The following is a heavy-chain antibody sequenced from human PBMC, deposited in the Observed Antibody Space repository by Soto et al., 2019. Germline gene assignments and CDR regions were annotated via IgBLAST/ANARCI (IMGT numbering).Heavy chain of an antibody. Sequence: SETLSLTCTVSGGSISSSSYYWGWIRQPPGKGLEWIGSIYYSGSTYYNPSLKSRVTISVDTSKNQFSLKLSSVTAADTAVYYCARGALRLGELSFPHNWFDPWGQGTLVTSPQ. CDR3: ARGALRLGELSFPHNWFDP. CDR2: IYYSGST. CDR1: GGSISSSSYY. J-gene: IGHJ5*02. D-gene: IGHD3-16*02. V-gene: IGHV4-39*01.